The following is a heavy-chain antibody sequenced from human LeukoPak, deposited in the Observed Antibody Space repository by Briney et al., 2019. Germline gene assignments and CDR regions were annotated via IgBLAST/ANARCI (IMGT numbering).Heavy chain of an antibody. CDR3: AKDEGIAVVLYYFDY. Sequence: GGSLRLSCAASGLTFSNYAMSWVRQAPGKGLAWVSSLIVGGSGNTYYADSVKGRFTISRDNSKNTLYLQMNSLRAEDTAVYYCAKDEGIAVVLYYFDYWGQGTLVTVSS. CDR2: LIVGGSGNT. CDR1: GLTFSNYA. V-gene: IGHV3-23*01. J-gene: IGHJ4*02. D-gene: IGHD6-19*01.